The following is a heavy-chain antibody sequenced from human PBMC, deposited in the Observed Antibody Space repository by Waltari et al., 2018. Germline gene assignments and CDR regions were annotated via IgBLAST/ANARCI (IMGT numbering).Heavy chain of an antibody. CDR1: SGSIGTYY. Sequence: QVHLQESGPGLVRPSETLSLTCTVSSGSIGTYYWSWIRQPPGKGLEGIGLAHYSGTTIYKPSLKSRVTRSVDTSKNGFSLKLPSVTAADTAVYYCARESSGSGRNNWFDPWGQGSLVTVSS. CDR3: ARESSGSGRNNWFDP. J-gene: IGHJ5*02. V-gene: IGHV4-59*01. D-gene: IGHD3-10*01. CDR2: AHYSGTT.